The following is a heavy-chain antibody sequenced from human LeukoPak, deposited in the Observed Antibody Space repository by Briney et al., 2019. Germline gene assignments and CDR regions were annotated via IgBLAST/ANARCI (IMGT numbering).Heavy chain of an antibody. CDR2: IKSITDGGTT. J-gene: IGHJ4*02. Sequence: GRSLRLSCAASGFTFSNAWMSWVRQDPGKGLEWVGRIKSITDGGTTDYAAPVKGRFTISRDDSKNTLYLQMDSPETEDTAVYYCTTSRPVLNWGQGTLVTVSS. CDR3: TTSRPVLN. V-gene: IGHV3-15*01. CDR1: GFTFSNAW.